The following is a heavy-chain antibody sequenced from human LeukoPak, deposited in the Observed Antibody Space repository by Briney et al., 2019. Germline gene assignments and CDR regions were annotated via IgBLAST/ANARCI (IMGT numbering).Heavy chain of an antibody. V-gene: IGHV3-48*01. CDR1: GFTFSTYG. J-gene: IGHJ4*02. Sequence: GGSLRLSCAASGFTFSTYGMSWVRQAPGKGLEWVSYISSSSSNIYYADSVRGRFTVSRDNAKKSLYLQMNSLRAEDTAVYYCARDSQKGIWGQGTLVTVSS. CDR2: ISSSSSNI. CDR3: ARDSQKGI.